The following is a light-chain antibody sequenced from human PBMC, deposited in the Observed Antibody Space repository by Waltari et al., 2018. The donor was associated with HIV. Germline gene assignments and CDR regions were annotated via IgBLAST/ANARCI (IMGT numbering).Light chain of an antibody. CDR3: ATWDDSLSVVV. Sequence: QSVLTQPPSASGTPGQRVTISCSGSSSDIGSNYVYWYQQPPGTAPKPLIYRNNQRPSGVPDRFSGSKSGTSASLAISGLRSEDDADYYCATWDDSLSVVVFGGGTKLTVL. CDR1: SSDIGSNY. V-gene: IGLV1-47*01. J-gene: IGLJ2*01. CDR2: RNN.